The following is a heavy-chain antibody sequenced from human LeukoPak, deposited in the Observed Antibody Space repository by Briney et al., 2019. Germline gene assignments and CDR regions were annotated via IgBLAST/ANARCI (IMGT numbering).Heavy chain of an antibody. Sequence: SETLSLTCTVSGGSISSYYWSWIRQPPGKGLEWIGYIYYSGSTNYNPSLKSRVTISVGTSKNQFSLRLSSVTAADTAVYYCARGNYYDSSGYRSPAFDIWGQGTMVTVSS. V-gene: IGHV4-59*12. D-gene: IGHD3-22*01. CDR3: ARGNYYDSSGYRSPAFDI. CDR1: GGSISSYY. CDR2: IYYSGST. J-gene: IGHJ3*02.